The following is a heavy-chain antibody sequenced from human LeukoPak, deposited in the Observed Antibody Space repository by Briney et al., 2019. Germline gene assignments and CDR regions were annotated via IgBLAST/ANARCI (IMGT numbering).Heavy chain of an antibody. Sequence: ASVRVSSKASGYTFTSYGISWVRQAPGQGLEWMGWISAYNANTNYAQKLQGRVTMTTDTSTSTAYMELRSLRSDDTAVYYCAREHGDYGWVYFDYWGQGTLVTVSS. J-gene: IGHJ4*02. CDR1: GYTFTSYG. CDR2: ISAYNANT. CDR3: AREHGDYGWVYFDY. V-gene: IGHV1-18*01. D-gene: IGHD4-17*01.